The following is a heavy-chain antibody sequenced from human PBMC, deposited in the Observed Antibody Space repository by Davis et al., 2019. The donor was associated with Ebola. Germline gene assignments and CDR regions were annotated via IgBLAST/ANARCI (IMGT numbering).Heavy chain of an antibody. Sequence: MPGGSLRLSCAVYGGSFSGYYWSWIRQPPGKGLGWIGEINHSGSTNYNPSLKSRVTISADTSRNQFSLKLSSVTAADTAAYFCARGSGAGLVGANFDYWGQGTLVTVSS. D-gene: IGHD1-26*01. V-gene: IGHV4-34*01. CDR1: GGSFSGYY. J-gene: IGHJ4*02. CDR2: INHSGST. CDR3: ARGSGAGLVGANFDY.